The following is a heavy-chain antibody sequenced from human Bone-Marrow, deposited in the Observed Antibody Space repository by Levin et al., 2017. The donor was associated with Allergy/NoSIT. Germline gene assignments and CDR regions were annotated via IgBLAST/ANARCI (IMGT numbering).Heavy chain of an antibody. Sequence: GESLKISCAASGFTFNSSWMSWVRQAPGKGLEWVANIKHDGSEKYFVDSVKGRFTISRDNAKNSLFLQMSSLRAEDTAVYYCARVEGDFWSGYLTHNWFDPWGQGTLVTVSS. CDR1: GFTFNSSW. J-gene: IGHJ5*02. CDR3: ARVEGDFWSGYLTHNWFDP. D-gene: IGHD3-3*01. CDR2: IKHDGSEK. V-gene: IGHV3-7*03.